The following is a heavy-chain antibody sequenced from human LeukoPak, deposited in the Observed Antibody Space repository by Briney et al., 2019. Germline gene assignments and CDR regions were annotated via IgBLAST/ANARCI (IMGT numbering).Heavy chain of an antibody. Sequence: GGCLRLSCPASGFTVSSHWMGWVRQPARKWREWVTYIKRDGRETYYVGSVKGRFTISRDNAKNSLYLKMNSLGVDDTAVYYCGTYSINNAREFQYWGQGTLVTVPS. V-gene: IGHV3-7*01. J-gene: IGHJ1*01. CDR1: GFTVSSHW. CDR3: GTYSINNAREFQY. D-gene: IGHD4-11*01. CDR2: IKRDGRET.